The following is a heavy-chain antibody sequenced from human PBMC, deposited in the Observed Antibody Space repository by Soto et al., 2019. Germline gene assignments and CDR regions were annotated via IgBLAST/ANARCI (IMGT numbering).Heavy chain of an antibody. CDR3: AKGYDFWSGSSDV. CDR2: ISGSGGST. D-gene: IGHD3-3*01. Sequence: GGSPRLSCASSGFTFSGYAINLVRQAPGKGLEWVSGISGSGGSTYYADSVRGRFTISRDNSKNTLYLQMNSLRAEDTAVYYCAKGYDFWSGSSDVWGKGTTVTVSS. V-gene: IGHV3-23*01. CDR1: GFTFSGYA. J-gene: IGHJ6*04.